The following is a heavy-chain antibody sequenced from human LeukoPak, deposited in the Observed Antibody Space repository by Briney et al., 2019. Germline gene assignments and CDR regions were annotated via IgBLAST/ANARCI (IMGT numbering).Heavy chain of an antibody. CDR3: ARGRPQTYCSGGSCYSDAFDI. D-gene: IGHD2-15*01. V-gene: IGHV1-69*13. J-gene: IGHJ3*02. CDR2: IIPIFGTA. Sequence: SVKVSCKASGYTFTSYGISWVRQAPGQGLEWMGGIIPIFGTANYAQKFQGRVTITADESTSTAYMELSSLRSEDTAVYYCARGRPQTYCSGGSCYSDAFDIWGQGTMVTVSS. CDR1: GYTFTSYG.